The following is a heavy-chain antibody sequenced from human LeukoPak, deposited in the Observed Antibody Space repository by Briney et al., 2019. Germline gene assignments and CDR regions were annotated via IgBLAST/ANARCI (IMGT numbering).Heavy chain of an antibody. Sequence: GGSLRLSCAASGFTFSSYWMHWVRQAPGKGLVWFSRINSDGSRTTYAESVMGRFTISRDNAKNTLFLQMNSLRAEDTAVYYCVREQYYRDYYGMDVWGQGTTVTVSS. D-gene: IGHD2/OR15-2a*01. CDR2: INSDGSRT. CDR1: GFTFSSYW. V-gene: IGHV3-74*01. CDR3: VREQYYRDYYGMDV. J-gene: IGHJ6*02.